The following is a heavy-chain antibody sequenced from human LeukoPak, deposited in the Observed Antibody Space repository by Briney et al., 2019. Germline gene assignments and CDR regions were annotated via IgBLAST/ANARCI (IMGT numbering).Heavy chain of an antibody. D-gene: IGHD3-10*01. CDR2: VIPIFGTA. CDR1: GGTFSSYA. CDR3: ARSKSTYGSGSYVDY. J-gene: IGHJ4*02. Sequence: SVKVSCKASGGTFSSYAISWVRQAPGQGLEWMGGVIPIFGTANYAQKFQGRVTITADESTSTAYMELSSLRSEDTAVYYCARSKSTYGSGSYVDYWGQGTLVTVSS. V-gene: IGHV1-69*13.